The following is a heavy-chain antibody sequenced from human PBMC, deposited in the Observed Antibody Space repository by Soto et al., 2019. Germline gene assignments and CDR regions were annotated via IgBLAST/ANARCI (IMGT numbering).Heavy chain of an antibody. CDR2: IFYSGTT. J-gene: IGHJ6*02. CDR1: GGSISSSSYY. Sequence: LSLTCTVSGGSISSSSYYWGWIRQPPGKGLEWIGSIFYSGTTYYNPSLKSRVTISVDTSKNQFSLKLSSVTAADTAVYYCACIFSGGYSYGFYYNGMDVWDPGTTVTVSS. D-gene: IGHD5-18*01. V-gene: IGHV4-39*01. CDR3: ACIFSGGYSYGFYYNGMDV.